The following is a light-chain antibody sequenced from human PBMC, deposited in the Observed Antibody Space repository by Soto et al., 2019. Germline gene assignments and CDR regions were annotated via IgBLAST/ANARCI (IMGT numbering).Light chain of an antibody. Sequence: DIQMTQSPSSVSASVGDRVTITCRASQDISSWLACYQQKPGKAPKLLIYAASSLHSGVPARFSGSDSGTDFTLTISSVQPEDSATYYCQQANSFPLTFGGGTNVEI. CDR2: AAS. CDR1: QDISSW. J-gene: IGKJ4*01. CDR3: QQANSFPLT. V-gene: IGKV1-12*01.